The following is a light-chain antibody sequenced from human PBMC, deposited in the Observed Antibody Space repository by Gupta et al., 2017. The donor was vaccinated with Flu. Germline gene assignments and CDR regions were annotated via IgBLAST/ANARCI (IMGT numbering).Light chain of an antibody. J-gene: IGKJ4*01. CDR2: WAS. V-gene: IGKV4-1*01. Sequence: DIVMTQSPDSLAVSLGERATINCKSSQSVVNSSNNKNYLAWYQQKAGQPPKVLIYWASTRESGVPDRFSGSGSGTDFTLTISSLQAEDVAVYYCQQYYSTPLTFGGGTKVEIK. CDR1: QSVVNSSNNKNY. CDR3: QQYYSTPLT.